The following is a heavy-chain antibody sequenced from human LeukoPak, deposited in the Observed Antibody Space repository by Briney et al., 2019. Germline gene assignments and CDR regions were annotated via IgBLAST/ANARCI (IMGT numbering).Heavy chain of an antibody. CDR1: GFTFSTYA. D-gene: IGHD4-11*01. J-gene: IGHJ4*02. V-gene: IGHV3-23*01. CDR3: AKAETTAWTAVDY. Sequence: GGSLRLSCAASGFTFSTYAMSWVRQAPGKGLEWVSSISESGSRTYYADSAKGRFTISRDNSENTLNLHMNSLRADDTAVYCCAKAETTAWTAVDYWGQGTLVTVSS. CDR2: ISESGSRT.